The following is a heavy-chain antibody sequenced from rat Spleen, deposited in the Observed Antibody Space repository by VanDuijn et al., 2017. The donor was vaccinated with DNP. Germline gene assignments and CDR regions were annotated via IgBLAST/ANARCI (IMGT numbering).Heavy chain of an antibody. CDR1: GFTFSNAW. J-gene: IGHJ4*01. V-gene: IGHV6-8*01. Sequence: EVQLVETGGSLVQPGKSLKLTCATSGFTFSNAWMHWVRQSPEKQLEWVAQIKAKSNNYATYYAESVKGRFTISRDDSKSSVYLQMNSLKGEDTAIYYCTGGMDAWGQGTSVTVSS. CDR3: TGGMDA. CDR2: IKAKSNNYAT.